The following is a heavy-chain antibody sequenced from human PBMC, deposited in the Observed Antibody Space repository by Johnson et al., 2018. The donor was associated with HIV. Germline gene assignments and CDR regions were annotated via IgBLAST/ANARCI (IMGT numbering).Heavy chain of an antibody. CDR2: ISWNGGST. V-gene: IGHV3-20*04. CDR1: GFSFDDYN. J-gene: IGHJ3*02. Sequence: VQLVESGGGEVRPGGSLRLSCVASGFSFDDYNMNWVRQAPGKGLEWVSGISWNGGSTGYADSVKGRFTISRDNAKNSLYLQMYSLRPEDTALYFCARGISGSGNAFDIWGQGTMVTVSS. D-gene: IGHD1-20*01. CDR3: ARGISGSGNAFDI.